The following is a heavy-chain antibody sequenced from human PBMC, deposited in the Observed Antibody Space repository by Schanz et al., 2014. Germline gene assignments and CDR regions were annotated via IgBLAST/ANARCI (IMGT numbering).Heavy chain of an antibody. V-gene: IGHV1-46*03. CDR2: INPSSGTT. CDR3: ARGGFFDGTSFDS. CDR1: GYTFTSYY. Sequence: QVQLVQSGAEVKKPGASVKVSCKASGYTFTSYYMHWVRQAPGQGLEWMGKINPSSGTTRIAQNFQGRLTVTRDTSTSTVNMELSSLRSEDTAVYYCARGGFFDGTSFDSWGQGTLVTVSS. J-gene: IGHJ4*02. D-gene: IGHD2-2*01.